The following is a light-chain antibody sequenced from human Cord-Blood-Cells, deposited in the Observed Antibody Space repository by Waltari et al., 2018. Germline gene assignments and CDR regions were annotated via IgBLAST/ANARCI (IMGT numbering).Light chain of an antibody. CDR1: QSVSSY. J-gene: IGKJ5*01. CDR2: DAS. CDR3: QQRSNWPPIT. Sequence: DIVLTQSPATLSLSPGERATLSCRASQSVSSYLAWYQQKPGQAPRLLIYDASNRATGIPDRFSGSGSGTDFTLTISSLEPEDFAVYYCQQRSNWPPITFGQGTRLEIK. V-gene: IGKV3-11*01.